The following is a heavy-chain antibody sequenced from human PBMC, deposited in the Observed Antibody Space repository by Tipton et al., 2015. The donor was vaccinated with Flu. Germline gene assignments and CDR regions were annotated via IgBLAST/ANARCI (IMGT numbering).Heavy chain of an antibody. D-gene: IGHD6-13*01. V-gene: IGHV3-48*03. CDR1: GFSFSSYE. Sequence: SLRLSCAASGFSFSSYEMNWVRQAPGKGLEWISHITSNGFTKYYADSVKGRFSISRDNAENSLSLQMDSLRAEDTAIYYCTRGFIALCDYWGRGTLVTVSS. J-gene: IGHJ4*02. CDR3: TRGFIALCDY. CDR2: ITSNGFTK.